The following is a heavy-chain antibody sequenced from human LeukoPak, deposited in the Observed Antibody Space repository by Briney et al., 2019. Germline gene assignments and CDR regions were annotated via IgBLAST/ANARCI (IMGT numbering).Heavy chain of an antibody. CDR2: IKQDGSEK. J-gene: IGHJ4*02. CDR1: GFTVSSNY. V-gene: IGHV3-7*01. CDR3: ARDRRGDRY. D-gene: IGHD3-16*01. Sequence: GGSLRLSCAASGFTVSSNYMSWVRQAPGKGLEWVANIKQDGSEKYYVDSVKGRFTISRDNAKNSLYLQMNSLRVEDTAVYYCARDRRGDRYWGQGTLVTVSS.